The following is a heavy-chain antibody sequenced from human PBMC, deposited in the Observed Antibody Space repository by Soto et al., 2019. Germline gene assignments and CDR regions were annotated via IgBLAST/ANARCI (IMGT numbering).Heavy chain of an antibody. Sequence: AGGSLILSCVGSGFTFSNYAMSWVRQVPGKALEWVSMIRGSGETTFYADSVKGRFTISRDNSENTVYLQMSNLRAEDTAVYYCAKNRGSGSQHYFNVDVWGQGTTVTVSS. CDR3: AKNRGSGSQHYFNVDV. D-gene: IGHD3-10*01. V-gene: IGHV3-23*01. CDR2: IRGSGETT. CDR1: GFTFSNYA. J-gene: IGHJ6*02.